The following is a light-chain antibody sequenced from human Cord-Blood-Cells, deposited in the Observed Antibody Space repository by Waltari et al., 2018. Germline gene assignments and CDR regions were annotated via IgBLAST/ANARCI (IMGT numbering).Light chain of an antibody. V-gene: IGLV7-46*01. CDR3: LLSYSGAHWV. J-gene: IGLJ3*02. CDR1: TGAVTSGHY. Sequence: QAVVTQEPSLTVSPGGTVTLTCGSSTGAVTSGHYPYWFQQKPGQAPRTRIYDTSNKHSWTPARFSGSLLGGKAALTLSGAQPEDEAEYYCLLSYSGAHWVFGGGTKLTVL. CDR2: DTS.